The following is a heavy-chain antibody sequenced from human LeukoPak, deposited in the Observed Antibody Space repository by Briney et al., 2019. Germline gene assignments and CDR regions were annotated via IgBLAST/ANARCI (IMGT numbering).Heavy chain of an antibody. CDR2: IYPGDSDT. Sequence: GGSLRLSCAASGFTFNDYWIGWVRQMPGKGLEWMGIIYPGDSDTRYSPSFQGQVTISADKSISTAYLQWSSLKASDTAMYYCARLSYQLLNYYYYYYMDVWGKGTTVTVSS. J-gene: IGHJ6*03. CDR3: ARLSYQLLNYYYYYYMDV. V-gene: IGHV5-51*01. D-gene: IGHD2-2*01. CDR1: GFTFNDYW.